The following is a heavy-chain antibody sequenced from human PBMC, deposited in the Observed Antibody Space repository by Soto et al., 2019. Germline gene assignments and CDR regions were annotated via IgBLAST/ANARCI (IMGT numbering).Heavy chain of an antibody. J-gene: IGHJ4*02. CDR1: GFTFSNYW. D-gene: IGHD3-16*01. CDR2: INFDESTT. CDR3: VTVGRTAGHVYHFDD. Sequence: EVQLVESGGGLVQPGGSLRLSCAASGFTFSNYWMHWVRQAPGKGLVWVSRINFDESTTTYADSVQGRFTISRDNAKNTLYLQLNSLRAEDTDIYYCVTVGRTAGHVYHFDDWGQGALVTVSS. V-gene: IGHV3-74*01.